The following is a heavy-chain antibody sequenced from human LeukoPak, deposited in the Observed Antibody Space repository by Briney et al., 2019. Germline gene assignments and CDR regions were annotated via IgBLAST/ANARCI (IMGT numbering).Heavy chain of an antibody. J-gene: IGHJ4*02. D-gene: IGHD3-9*01. Sequence: GGSLRLSCAASGFTFSSYSMNWVRQAPGKGLEWVSSISSSSSYIYYADSVKGRFTISRDNAKNSLYLQMNSLRAEDTAVYYCAIQYYDILTGYSAFDYWGQGTLVTVSS. CDR3: AIQYYDILTGYSAFDY. V-gene: IGHV3-21*01. CDR1: GFTFSSYS. CDR2: ISSSSSYI.